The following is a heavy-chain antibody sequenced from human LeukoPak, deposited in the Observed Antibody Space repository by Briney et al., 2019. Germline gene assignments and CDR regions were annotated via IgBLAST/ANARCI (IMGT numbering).Heavy chain of an antibody. CDR1: GGSISGYY. CDR3: ARTPVSYWHFDL. CDR2: IYYSGSA. V-gene: IGHV4-59*08. Sequence: SETPSLTCTVSGGSISGYYWSWIRQPPGKGLEWIAYIYYSGSANYSPSLNSRVTISVDTSRDQFSLKLTSVTAADTAVYYCARTPVSYWHFDLWGRGTLVTVSS. D-gene: IGHD5/OR15-5a*01. J-gene: IGHJ2*01.